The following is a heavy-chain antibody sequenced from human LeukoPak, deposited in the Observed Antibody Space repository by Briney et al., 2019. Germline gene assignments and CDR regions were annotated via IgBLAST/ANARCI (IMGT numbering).Heavy chain of an antibody. CDR3: ARDNSAEYGSGSSVLDY. J-gene: IGHJ4*02. V-gene: IGHV4-34*01. CDR2: INHSGST. CDR1: GGSFSGYY. Sequence: PSETLSLTCAVYGGSFSGYYWSWIRQPPGKGLEWIGEINHSGSTNYNPSLKSRVTISVDTSKNQFSLKLSSVTAADTAVYYCARDNSAEYGSGSSVLDYWGQGTLVTVSS. D-gene: IGHD3-10*01.